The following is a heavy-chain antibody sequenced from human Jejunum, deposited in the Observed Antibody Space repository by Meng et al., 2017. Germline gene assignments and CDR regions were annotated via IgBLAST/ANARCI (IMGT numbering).Heavy chain of an antibody. CDR2: ISHTGRI. D-gene: IGHD2/OR15-2a*01. J-gene: IGHJ5*02. CDR1: GGSISNNNW. CDR3: ARDLLDPNIAATGWFDP. Sequence: QVQLQASGPGLVKPSGTSSLTCAVSGGSISNNNWWSWVRQPPGKGLEWIGEISHTGRINYNPSLKSRVTMSLDKSKNQFSLDLTSVTGADTAVYYCARDLLDPNIAATGWFDPWGQGTLVTVSS. V-gene: IGHV4-4*02.